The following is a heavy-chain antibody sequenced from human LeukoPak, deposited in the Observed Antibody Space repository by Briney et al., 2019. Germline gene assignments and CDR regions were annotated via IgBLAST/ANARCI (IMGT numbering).Heavy chain of an antibody. CDR1: GYSFTTYW. Sequence: GESLKISCKGSGYSFTTYWIGWVRQMPEKGLEWMGIIYPSDSDTRYSPSFQGQVTISADKSISTAYLQWSRLKASDTAIYYCAKHSRTGSSFDPFEYWGQGTLVTVSS. D-gene: IGHD3-10*01. J-gene: IGHJ4*02. CDR2: IYPSDSDT. V-gene: IGHV5-51*01. CDR3: AKHSRTGSSFDPFEY.